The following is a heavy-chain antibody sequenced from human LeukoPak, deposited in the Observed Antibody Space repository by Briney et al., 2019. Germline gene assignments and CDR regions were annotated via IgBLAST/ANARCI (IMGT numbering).Heavy chain of an antibody. CDR1: GFTFSSYG. CDR3: ASEDTIFNY. J-gene: IGHJ4*02. V-gene: IGHV3-30*03. Sequence: GGSLRLSCAASGFTFSSYGMHWVRQAPGKGLEWVAVISYNGSNKYYADSVKGRFTISRDNSKNTLYLQMNSLRAEDTAVYYCASEDTIFNYWGQGTLVTVSS. D-gene: IGHD3-3*01. CDR2: ISYNGSNK.